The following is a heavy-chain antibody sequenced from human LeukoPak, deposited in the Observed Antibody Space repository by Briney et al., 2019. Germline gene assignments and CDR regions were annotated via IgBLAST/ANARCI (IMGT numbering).Heavy chain of an antibody. CDR3: SVGATRANDAFDI. J-gene: IGHJ3*02. V-gene: IGHV4-61*01. CDR2: IYYSGST. Sequence: PSETLSLTCSVSGGSVSSGSYYWSWIRQPPGKGLEWIGYIYYSGSTNYNPSLKSRVTISVDTSKNQFSLKLSSVTAADTAVYYCSVGATRANDAFDIWGQGTMVTVSS. D-gene: IGHD1-26*01. CDR1: GGSVSSGSYY.